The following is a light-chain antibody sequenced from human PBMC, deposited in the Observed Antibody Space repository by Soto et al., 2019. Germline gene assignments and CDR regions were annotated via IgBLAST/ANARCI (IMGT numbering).Light chain of an antibody. CDR2: AAS. CDR1: QSISFY. V-gene: IGKV1-39*01. J-gene: IGKJ5*01. Sequence: DIQLTQSPSLLSASVGDRVTIACRASQSISFYLNWYQQKPGNAPKVLIYAASNLQTGVPSRFSGSGSGTDFTLTINSLQPEDFATYSCQQSYSTPITFGQGTRLEIK. CDR3: QQSYSTPIT.